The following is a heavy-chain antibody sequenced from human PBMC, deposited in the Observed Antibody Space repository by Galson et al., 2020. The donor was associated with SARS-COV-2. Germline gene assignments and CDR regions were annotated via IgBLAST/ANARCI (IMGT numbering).Heavy chain of an antibody. J-gene: IGHJ4*02. V-gene: IGHV4-34*01. D-gene: IGHD3-10*01. CDR3: ARPYYGSGSYLRR. CDR1: GESLSTYY. CDR2: INHSGDS. Sequence: SQASETLSLTCAVYGESLSTYYCSWIRQTPGKGLEWIGEINHSGDSNYNQSLKRRVTLSVDTSKNQFSLKLSSVTAADMAVYYCARPYYGSGSYLRRWGRGTRVTVSS.